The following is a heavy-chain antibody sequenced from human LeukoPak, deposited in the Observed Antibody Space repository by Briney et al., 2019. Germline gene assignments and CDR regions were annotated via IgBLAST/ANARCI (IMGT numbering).Heavy chain of an antibody. D-gene: IGHD2-2*01. J-gene: IGHJ4*02. CDR3: ARDATPATV. Sequence: SETLSLTCTVSGGSISSNYWSWIRQPPGKGLEWIGYVRYGGSTNYNPSLKSRVTISVDTSKNQFSLKLSSVTAADTAVYYCARDATPATVWGQGTLVAVSS. V-gene: IGHV4-59*01. CDR2: VRYGGST. CDR1: GGSISSNY.